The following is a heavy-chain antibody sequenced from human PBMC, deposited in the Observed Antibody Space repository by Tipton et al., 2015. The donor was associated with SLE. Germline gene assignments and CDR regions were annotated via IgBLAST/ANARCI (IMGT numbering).Heavy chain of an antibody. CDR1: GYFISSGYY. V-gene: IGHV4-38-2*01. J-gene: IGHJ4*02. CDR2: IYHTGTT. Sequence: TLSLTCGVSGYFISSGYYWGWIRQPPGKGLEWIGNIYHTGTTYYIPSLKSRVTISIDTSKNNFSLKMTTVTAADTAVYYCARLSTDYADRSGYGYFDHWGQGTLVTVSS. CDR3: ARLSTDYADRSGYGYFDH. D-gene: IGHD3-22*01.